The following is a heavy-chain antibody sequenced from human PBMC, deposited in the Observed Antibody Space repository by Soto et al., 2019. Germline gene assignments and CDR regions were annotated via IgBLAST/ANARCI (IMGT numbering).Heavy chain of an antibody. D-gene: IGHD1-26*01. CDR3: ARASVGASSFDY. J-gene: IGHJ4*02. CDR1: GGSISSYY. V-gene: IGHV4-59*08. CDR2: IYYSGST. Sequence: SENLSITCTVYGGSISSYYWSWIRQPPGKGLEWIGYIYYSGSTNYNPSLKSRVTISVGTSKNQFSLKLSSVTAADTAVYYCARASVGASSFDYWGQGTLVIVYS.